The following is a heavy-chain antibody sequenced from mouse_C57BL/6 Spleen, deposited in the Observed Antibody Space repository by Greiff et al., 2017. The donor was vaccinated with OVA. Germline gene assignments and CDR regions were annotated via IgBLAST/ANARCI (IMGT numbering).Heavy chain of an antibody. CDR3: ARPIYDGKVYAMDY. V-gene: IGHV1-64*01. J-gene: IGHJ4*01. CDR2: IHPNSGST. CDR1: GYTFTSYW. D-gene: IGHD2-3*01. Sequence: QVQLKQPGAELVKPGASVKLSCKASGYTFTSYWMHWVKQRPGQGLEWIGMIHPNSGSTNYNEKFKSKATLTVDKSSSTAYMQLSSLTSEDSAVYYCARPIYDGKVYAMDYWGQGTSVTVSS.